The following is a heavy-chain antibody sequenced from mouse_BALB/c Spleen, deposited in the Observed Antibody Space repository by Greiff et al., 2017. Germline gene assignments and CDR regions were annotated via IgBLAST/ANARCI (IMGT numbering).Heavy chain of an antibody. J-gene: IGHJ2*01. CDR2: IYPGGGYT. D-gene: IGHD1-1*01. CDR3: ARWGCTSTVVATDY. CDR1: GYTFTNYW. Sequence: QVQLQQSGAELVRPGPSVKISCKASGYTFTNYWLGWVKQRPGHGLEWIGDIYPGGGYTNYTEKFKGKATLTADTSSSTSYMQLSSLTSEDSAVYFCARWGCTSTVVATDYWGQGTTLTVSS. V-gene: IGHV1-63*02.